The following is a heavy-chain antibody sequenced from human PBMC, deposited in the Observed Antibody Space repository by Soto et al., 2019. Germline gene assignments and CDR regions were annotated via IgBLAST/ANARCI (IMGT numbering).Heavy chain of an antibody. Sequence: SQTLSLTCAISGDSVSSNSAAWNWIRQSPSRGLEWLGRTYYRSKWYNDYAVSVKSRITINPDTSKNQFSLQLNPVTPEDTAVYYCARVRYDFSGGSTYYYGMCGWSQRTTVSVSS. CDR1: GDSVSSNSAA. J-gene: IGHJ6*02. CDR3: ARVRYDFSGGSTYYYGMCG. V-gene: IGHV6-1*01. CDR2: TYYRSKWYN. D-gene: IGHD3-3*01.